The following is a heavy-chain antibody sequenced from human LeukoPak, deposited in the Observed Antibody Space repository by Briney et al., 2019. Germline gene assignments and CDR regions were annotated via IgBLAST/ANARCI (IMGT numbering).Heavy chain of an antibody. Sequence: SETLSLTCTVSGGSVSSGSYYWSWIRQPPGKGLEWIGYIYYSGSTNYNPSLKSRVTISVDTSKNQFSLKLSSVTAADTAVYYCARDFIGGSHAIDYWGQGTLVTVSS. D-gene: IGHD3-16*01. CDR2: IYYSGST. CDR1: GGSVSSGSYY. CDR3: ARDFIGGSHAIDY. V-gene: IGHV4-61*01. J-gene: IGHJ4*02.